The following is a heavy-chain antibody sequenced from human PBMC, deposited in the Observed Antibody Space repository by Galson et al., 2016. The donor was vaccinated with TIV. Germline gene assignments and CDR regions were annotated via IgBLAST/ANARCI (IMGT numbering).Heavy chain of an antibody. Sequence: TLSLTCAVYGGSFGGDYWSWIRQSPGKGLEWIGEINYLGSTSYNPSLQSRVTISVDTSKNQFSLKMISVTAADTAVYYCARDLPSTDLALNYYSGMDVWGQGTTVTVSS. V-gene: IGHV4-34*01. CDR2: INYLGST. CDR1: GGSFGGDY. J-gene: IGHJ6*02. CDR3: ARDLPSTDLALNYYSGMDV.